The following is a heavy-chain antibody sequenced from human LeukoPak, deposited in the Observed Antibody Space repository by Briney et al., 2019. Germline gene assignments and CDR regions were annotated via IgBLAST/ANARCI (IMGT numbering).Heavy chain of an antibody. CDR3: ALEVYYSDNSAFDY. CDR1: GYTFTDYY. D-gene: IGHD4-11*01. Sequence: ASVKVSCKASGYTFTDYYIHWVRQAPGQGLEWMGWMDPKSGETNHAQRFQGRVIMTRDTSITTAYMELSRLRSDDTAVYYCALEVYYSDNSAFDYWGQGTLVTVSS. J-gene: IGHJ4*01. CDR2: MDPKSGET. V-gene: IGHV1-2*02.